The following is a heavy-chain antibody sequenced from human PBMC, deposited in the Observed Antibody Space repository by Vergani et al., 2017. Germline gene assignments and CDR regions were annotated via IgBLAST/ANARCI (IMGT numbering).Heavy chain of an antibody. CDR1: GYTFTSYG. J-gene: IGHJ6*03. CDR2: ISAYNGNT. Sequence: QVQLVQSGAEVKKPGASVKVSCKASGYTFTSYGISWVRQAPGQGLEWMGWISAYNGNTNYAQKLQGRVTMTTDTSTSTAYMELRSLRSDDTAVYYCARVEYSGYAYYYYYYMDVWGKGTTVTVSS. D-gene: IGHD5-12*01. V-gene: IGHV1-18*01. CDR3: ARVEYSGYAYYYYYYMDV.